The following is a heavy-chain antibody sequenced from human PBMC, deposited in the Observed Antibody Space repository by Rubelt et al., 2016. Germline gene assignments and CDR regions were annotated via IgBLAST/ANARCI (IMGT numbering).Heavy chain of an antibody. J-gene: IGHJ4*02. Sequence: QVQLQESGPGLVKPSETLSLTCTVSGGSISSYYWSWIRQPPGKGLEWIGFIYYNGSTNYNPSLKRWVTISVDTSKNQFSRKLSSVTAADTAVYYCAREGVNILWGQGTLVTVSS. CDR2: IYYNGST. D-gene: IGHD3-16*02. CDR1: GGSISSYY. CDR3: AREGVNIL. V-gene: IGHV4-59*12.